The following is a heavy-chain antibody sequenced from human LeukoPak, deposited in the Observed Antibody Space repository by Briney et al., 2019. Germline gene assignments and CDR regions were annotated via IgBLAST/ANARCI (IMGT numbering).Heavy chain of an antibody. CDR3: ARELRNNWFDP. CDR1: GFTFSSYW. J-gene: IGHJ5*02. V-gene: IGHV3-7*03. CDR2: IKQDGSEK. Sequence: GGSLRLSCAASGFTFSSYWMSWVRQAPGRGLEWVANIKQDGSEKYYVDSVKGRFTISRDNAKNSLYLQMNSLRAEDTAVYYCARELRNNWFDPWGQGTLVTVSS.